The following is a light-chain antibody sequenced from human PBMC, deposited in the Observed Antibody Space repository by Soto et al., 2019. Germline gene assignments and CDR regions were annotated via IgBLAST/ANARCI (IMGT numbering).Light chain of an antibody. V-gene: IGLV3-21*02. CDR2: DDS. CDR3: QVWDTYVEHGV. CDR1: NIGVKS. J-gene: IGLJ3*02. Sequence: SYELTQPPSVSVAPGQTAKITCGGANIGVKSVNWYLQKPGQAPVLVVYDDSDRPSGIPERFSGSNSNDGATLTISRVEAGDEADYYCQVWDTYVEHGVFGGGTKLTVL.